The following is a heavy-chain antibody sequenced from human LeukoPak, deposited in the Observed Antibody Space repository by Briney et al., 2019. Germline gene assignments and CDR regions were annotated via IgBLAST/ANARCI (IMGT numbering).Heavy chain of an antibody. Sequence: GESLKISCKGSGYNFTNYWIGWVRQMPGRGLGWMGSIHPGDSATRYSPSFQGQVTISADKSISTAYLQWSGLKASDAAMFYCARRGGSPFDYWAQGTLVTVSS. CDR2: IHPGDSAT. CDR1: GYNFTNYW. J-gene: IGHJ4*02. V-gene: IGHV5-51*01. CDR3: ARRGGSPFDY. D-gene: IGHD2-15*01.